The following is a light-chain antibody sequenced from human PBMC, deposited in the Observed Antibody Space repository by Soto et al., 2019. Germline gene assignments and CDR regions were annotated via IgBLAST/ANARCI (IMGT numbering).Light chain of an antibody. Sequence: SLLTQPASLSGSSGQSITISCPGTSSEVGSYNLVSWYQQHPGKAPKLMIYEVSKRPSGVSNRFSGSKSGNTASLTISGLQAEDEADYYCCSYAGSSTLYVFGTGTKVTVL. V-gene: IGLV2-23*02. CDR2: EVS. CDR3: CSYAGSSTLYV. CDR1: SSEVGSYNL. J-gene: IGLJ1*01.